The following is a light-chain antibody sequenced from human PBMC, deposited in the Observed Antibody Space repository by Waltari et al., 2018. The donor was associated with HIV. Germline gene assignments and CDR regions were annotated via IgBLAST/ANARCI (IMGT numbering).Light chain of an antibody. J-gene: IGKJ1*01. CDR2: GAS. Sequence: QSPGTLSLSPGERATFSCRASQSVSSDLAWYHQRPGQAPRLLIYGASTRATGIPDRFSGSGSGTDFTLTINSLEPEDFAVYYCQHYTSSPTWTFGQGTKVEIK. CDR3: QHYTSSPTWT. V-gene: IGKV3-20*01. CDR1: QSVSSD.